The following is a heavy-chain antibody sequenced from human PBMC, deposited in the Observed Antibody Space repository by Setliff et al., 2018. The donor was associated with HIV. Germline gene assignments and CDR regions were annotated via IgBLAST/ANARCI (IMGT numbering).Heavy chain of an antibody. Sequence: SVKVSCKASGGIFRREAISWVRQAPGQGLEWMGGIIPIFGTTNCAQKFQGRVTITADKSTTTSYMELSSLRSEDTAVYYCARARDNGDYYYYYYMDVWGKGTTVTVSS. CDR3: ARARDNGDYYYYYYMDV. V-gene: IGHV1-69*06. D-gene: IGHD2-8*01. J-gene: IGHJ6*03. CDR1: GGIFRREA. CDR2: IIPIFGTT.